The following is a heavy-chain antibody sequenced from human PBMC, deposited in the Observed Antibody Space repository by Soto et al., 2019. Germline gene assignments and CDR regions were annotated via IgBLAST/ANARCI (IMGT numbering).Heavy chain of an antibody. D-gene: IGHD3-10*02. CDR3: AKVKLPSLFFYYYYMDV. Sequence: GGSLRLSCAASGFTFSSYAMSWVRQAPGKGLEWVSAISGSGGSTYYADSVKGRFTISRDNSKNTLYLQMNSLRAEDTAVYYCAKVKLPSLFFYYYYMDVWGKGTTVTVSS. V-gene: IGHV3-23*01. CDR1: GFTFSSYA. CDR2: ISGSGGST. J-gene: IGHJ6*03.